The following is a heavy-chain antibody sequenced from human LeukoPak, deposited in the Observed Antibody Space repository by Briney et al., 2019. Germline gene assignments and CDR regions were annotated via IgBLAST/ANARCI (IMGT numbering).Heavy chain of an antibody. CDR1: GGSISSTNW. CDR2: FHLDGRT. J-gene: IGHJ4*02. CDR3: AREGGPYRPLDY. V-gene: IGHV4-4*02. Sequence: PSETLSLTCGVSGGSISSTNWWTWVRPPPGKGLEWIGEFHLDGRTNYNPSLQSRLTMSVDFSENHISLKLTSVTAADTAVYYCAREGGPYRPLDYSGQGTLVTVSS.